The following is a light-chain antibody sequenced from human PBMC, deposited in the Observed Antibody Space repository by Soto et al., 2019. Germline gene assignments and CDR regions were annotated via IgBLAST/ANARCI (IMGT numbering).Light chain of an antibody. CDR1: QSISSN. V-gene: IGKV3-15*01. CDR2: GAY. CDR3: QQYNDWPRT. J-gene: IGKJ1*01. Sequence: EIVMTQSPATLSVSPGERATLSCSASQSISSNLAWYHHKPGQAPSLLIYGAYTMDTGIPASFSGSGSGTEVTLTISSLQSEDFAGYYCQQYNDWPRTFVQGTKVEVK.